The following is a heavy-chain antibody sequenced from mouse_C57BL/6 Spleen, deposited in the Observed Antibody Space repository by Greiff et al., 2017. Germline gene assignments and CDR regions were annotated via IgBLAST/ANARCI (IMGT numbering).Heavy chain of an antibody. V-gene: IGHV5-17*01. Sequence: DVMLVESGGGLVKPGGSLKLSCAASGFTFSDYGMHWVRQAPEKGLEWVAYISSGSSTIYYADTVKGRFTISRDNAKNTLFLQMTSLRSEDTAMYYCARGTRGYYYAMDYWGQGTSVTVSS. CDR3: ARGTRGYYYAMDY. J-gene: IGHJ4*01. CDR2: ISSGSSTI. D-gene: IGHD2-13*01. CDR1: GFTFSDYG.